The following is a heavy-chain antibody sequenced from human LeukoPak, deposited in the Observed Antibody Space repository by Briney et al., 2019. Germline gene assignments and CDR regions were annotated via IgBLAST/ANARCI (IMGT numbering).Heavy chain of an antibody. J-gene: IGHJ4*02. CDR3: ARIPRYYYDSRNYFDY. CDR1: GASISSYY. Sequence: PSETLSLTCTVSGASISSYYWTWIRQPAGKGLEWIGRISTSGSTNYNPSLKSRVTMSVDTSNNQFSLKLSSVTAADTAVYYCARIPRYYYDSRNYFDYWGQGTLVTVSS. CDR2: ISTSGST. D-gene: IGHD3-22*01. V-gene: IGHV4-4*07.